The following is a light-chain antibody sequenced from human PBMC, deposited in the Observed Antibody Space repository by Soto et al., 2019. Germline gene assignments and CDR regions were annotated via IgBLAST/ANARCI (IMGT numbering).Light chain of an antibody. CDR1: SSDVGTYNY. CDR2: DVS. V-gene: IGLV2-11*01. CDR3: CSYAGKSYV. J-gene: IGLJ1*01. Sequence: QSVLTQPRSVSGSPGQSVTISCTGTSSDVGTYNYVSWYQQHPGKAPKVMVFDVSRRPSGVPDRFSGSKSGNTASLTISGLQTEDEADYYCCSYAGKSYVFGTGTKVTVL.